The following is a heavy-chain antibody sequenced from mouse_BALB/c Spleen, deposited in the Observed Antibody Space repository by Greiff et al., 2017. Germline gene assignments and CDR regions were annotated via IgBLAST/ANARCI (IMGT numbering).Heavy chain of an antibody. CDR3: ARNPPITTVELYYFDY. CDR2: ISSGGSYT. J-gene: IGHJ2*01. D-gene: IGHD1-1*01. CDR1: GFTFSSYG. Sequence: EVHLVESGGDLVKPGGSLKLSCAASGFTFSSYGMSWVRQTPDKRLEWVATISSGGSYTYYPDSVKGRFTISRDNAKNTLYLQMSSLKSEDTAMYYCARNPPITTVELYYFDYWGQGTTLTVSS. V-gene: IGHV5-6*01.